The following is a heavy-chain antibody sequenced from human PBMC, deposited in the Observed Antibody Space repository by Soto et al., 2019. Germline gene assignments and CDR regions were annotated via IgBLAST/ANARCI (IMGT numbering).Heavy chain of an antibody. V-gene: IGHV2-70*11. CDR1: GFSLTTSGMC. Sequence: GSGPTLVNPTQTLTLTCTFSGFSLTTSGMCVSWIRQPPGKALEWLARIDWDDDKYYSTSLKTRLTISKDTSKNQVVLTMTNMDPVDTATYYCARTPSPQLRYNYYGMDVWGLGTTVTVSS. D-gene: IGHD5-18*01. CDR3: ARTPSPQLRYNYYGMDV. CDR2: IDWDDDK. J-gene: IGHJ6*02.